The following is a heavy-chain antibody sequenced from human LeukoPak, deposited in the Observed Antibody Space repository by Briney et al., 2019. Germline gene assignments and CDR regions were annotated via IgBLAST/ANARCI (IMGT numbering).Heavy chain of an antibody. CDR3: AKSSYSSSWSTFDP. CDR1: GFTFSSYG. V-gene: IGHV3-30*02. J-gene: IGHJ5*02. Sequence: GGSLRLSRAASGFTFSSYGMHWVRQAPGKGLEWVAFIRYDGSNKYYADSVKGRFTISRDNSKNTLYLQMNSLRAEDTAVYYCAKSSYSSSWSTFDPWGQGTLVTVSS. D-gene: IGHD6-13*01. CDR2: IRYDGSNK.